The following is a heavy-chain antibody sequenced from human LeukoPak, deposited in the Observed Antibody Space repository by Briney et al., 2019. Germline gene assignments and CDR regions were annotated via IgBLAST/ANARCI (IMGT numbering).Heavy chain of an antibody. J-gene: IGHJ4*02. CDR3: ANSHTSSWYYCNH. D-gene: IGHD6-13*01. CDR2: MSYDGSNK. V-gene: IGHV3-30*18. CDR1: GFTFSIYG. Sequence: GGSLRLSCAASGFTFSIYGMHWVRQAPGKGLEWVAVMSYDGSNKYYADSVKGRFTISRDNSKNTLYLQMNSLRAEDTAVYYCANSHTSSWYYCNHWGQGTLVTVSS.